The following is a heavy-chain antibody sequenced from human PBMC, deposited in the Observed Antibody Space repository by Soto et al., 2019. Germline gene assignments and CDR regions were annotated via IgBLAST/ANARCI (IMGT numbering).Heavy chain of an antibody. Sequence: SRTLSLTCTVAGCCISSGGYYWGWLRQHPGKGLEWIGYIHSSGSTYFNPSLKSRVTISAETYKNQFSLKLSSVTAADTAVYYYATTGGRFFDVWGQGTMVTVSS. J-gene: IGHJ4*02. D-gene: IGHD1-1*01. CDR3: ATTGGRFFDV. CDR2: IHSSGST. CDR1: GCCISSGGYY. V-gene: IGHV4-31*03.